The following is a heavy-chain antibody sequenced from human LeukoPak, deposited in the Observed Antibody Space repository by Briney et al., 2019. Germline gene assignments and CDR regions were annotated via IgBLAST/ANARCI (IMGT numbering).Heavy chain of an antibody. CDR2: INHSGST. CDR1: GFTASSNY. J-gene: IGHJ6*03. CDR3: AREVRSMVRGVIIPYYYYYYMDV. V-gene: IGHV4-34*01. Sequence: PGGSLRLSCAASGFTASSNYMSWIRQPPGKGLEWIGEINHSGSTNYNPSLKSRVTISVDTSKNQFSLKLSSVTAADTAVYYCAREVRSMVRGVIIPYYYYYYMDVWGKGTTVTVSS. D-gene: IGHD3-10*01.